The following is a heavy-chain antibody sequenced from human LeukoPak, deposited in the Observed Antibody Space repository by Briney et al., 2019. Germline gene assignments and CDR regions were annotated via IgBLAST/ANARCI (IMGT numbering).Heavy chain of an antibody. D-gene: IGHD6-13*01. V-gene: IGHV1-2*02. Sequence: ASVKVSCKASGYTFNDYYLHWVRQAPGQGLEWMGWINPNSGATNYAQRYQGRVSMTRDTSISTAYMELSGLRSNDTAVYYCARQGSSWTPGGDFDYWGQGTLVTVSS. CDR1: GYTFNDYY. J-gene: IGHJ4*02. CDR2: INPNSGAT. CDR3: ARQGSSWTPGGDFDY.